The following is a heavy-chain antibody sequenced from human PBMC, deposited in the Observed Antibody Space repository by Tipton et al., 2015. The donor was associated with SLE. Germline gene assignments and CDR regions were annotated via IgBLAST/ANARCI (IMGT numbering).Heavy chain of an antibody. CDR3: AIVGATFDY. CDR2: INHSGST. V-gene: IGHV4-34*01. CDR1: GGSFSGYY. Sequence: TLSLTCAVYGGSFSGYYWSWIRQPPGKGLEWIGEINHSGSTNYNPSLKSRVTISVDTSENQFSLKLSSVTAADTAVYYCAIVGATFDYWGQGTLVTVSS. J-gene: IGHJ4*02. D-gene: IGHD1-26*01.